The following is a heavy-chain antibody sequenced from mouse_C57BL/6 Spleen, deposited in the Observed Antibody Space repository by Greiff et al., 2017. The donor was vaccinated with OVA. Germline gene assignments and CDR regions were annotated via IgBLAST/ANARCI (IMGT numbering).Heavy chain of an antibody. Sequence: QVQLQQSGAELVRPGTSVKVSCKASGYAFTNYLIEWVKQRPGQGLEWIGVINPGSGGTNYNEKFKGKATLTADKSSSTAYMQHSSLTSEDSVVYFCAKPYYGNSEGFAYWGQGTLVTVSA. CDR1: GYAFTNYL. V-gene: IGHV1-54*01. J-gene: IGHJ3*01. CDR2: INPGSGGT. CDR3: AKPYYGNSEGFAY. D-gene: IGHD1-1*01.